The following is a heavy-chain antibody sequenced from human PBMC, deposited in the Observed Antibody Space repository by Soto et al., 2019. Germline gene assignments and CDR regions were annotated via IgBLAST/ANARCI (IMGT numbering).Heavy chain of an antibody. V-gene: IGHV3-48*01. CDR2: ISSSSSTI. CDR1: GFTFSSYS. J-gene: IGHJ3*02. D-gene: IGHD3-3*01. Sequence: GGSLRLSCAASGFTFSSYSMNWVRQAPGKGLEWVSYISSSSSTIYYADSVKGRFTISRDNAKNSLYLQMNSLRAEDTAVYYCARDDFRILNDFDIWGQGTMVTVSS. CDR3: ARDDFRILNDFDI.